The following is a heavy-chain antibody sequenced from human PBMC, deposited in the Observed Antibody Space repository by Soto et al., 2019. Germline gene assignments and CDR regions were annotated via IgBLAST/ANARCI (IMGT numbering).Heavy chain of an antibody. CDR1: GYTFTGYY. V-gene: IGHV1-2*02. Sequence: ASVKVSCKASGYTFTGYYMHWVRQAPGQGLEWMGWITPNSGGTNYAQKFQGRVTMTRDTSISTAYMELSRLRSDDTAVYYCARVIAVAGFFDYWGQGTLVTVSS. CDR3: ARVIAVAGFFDY. CDR2: ITPNSGGT. J-gene: IGHJ4*02. D-gene: IGHD6-19*01.